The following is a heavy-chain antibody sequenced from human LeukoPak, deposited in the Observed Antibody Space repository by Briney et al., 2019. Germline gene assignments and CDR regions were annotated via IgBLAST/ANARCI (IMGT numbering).Heavy chain of an antibody. CDR3: ARDGHQIVGATLDAFDI. CDR1: GFTFSSYE. D-gene: IGHD1-26*01. CDR2: ISSSGSTI. Sequence: PGGSLRLSCAASGFTFSSYEMNWVRQAPGKGLEWVSYISSSGSTIYYADSVKGRFTISRDNAKNSLYLQMNSLRAEDTAVYYCARDGHQIVGATLDAFDIWGQGTMVTVSS. J-gene: IGHJ3*02. V-gene: IGHV3-48*03.